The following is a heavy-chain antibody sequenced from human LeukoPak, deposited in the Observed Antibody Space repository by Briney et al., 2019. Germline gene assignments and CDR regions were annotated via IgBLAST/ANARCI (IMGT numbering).Heavy chain of an antibody. CDR2: ISGSGGST. D-gene: IGHD5-18*01. J-gene: IGHJ4*02. CDR1: GFTFSSYA. CDR3: ARDEAGYSYIFDY. Sequence: GGSLRLSCAASGFTFSSYAMSWVRQAPGKGLEWVSAISGSGGSTYYADSVKGRFTISRDNSKNTLYLQMNSLRAEDTAVYYCARDEAGYSYIFDYWGQGTLVTVSS. V-gene: IGHV3-23*01.